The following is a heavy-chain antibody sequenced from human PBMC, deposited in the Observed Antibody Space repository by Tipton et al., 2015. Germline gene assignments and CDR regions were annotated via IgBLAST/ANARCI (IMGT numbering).Heavy chain of an antibody. CDR3: ARSRYTVTPDS. Sequence: TLSLTCTVSGVSISGTSYYWGWIRQPPGKGLEWIGSFFHSGNTFHNPSLRSRVIISVDTSKNQFSLTVTSVTAADTAVYYCARSRYTVTPDSWGQGTLVTVSS. V-gene: IGHV4-39*07. D-gene: IGHD4-17*01. J-gene: IGHJ4*02. CDR1: GVSISGTSYY. CDR2: FFHSGNT.